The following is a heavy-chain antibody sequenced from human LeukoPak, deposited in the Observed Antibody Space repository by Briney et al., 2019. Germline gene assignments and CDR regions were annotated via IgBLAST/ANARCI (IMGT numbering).Heavy chain of an antibody. CDR1: GYTFTGYY. J-gene: IGHJ4*02. V-gene: IGHV1-2*02. CDR2: INPNSGGT. D-gene: IGHD2-2*01. CDR3: ARDRRTVGDY. Sequence: ASVKVSFTASGYTFTGYYMHWVRQAPGQGLEWMGWINPNSGGTNYAQKFQGRVTMTRDTSTSTVYMELSSLRSEDTAVYYCARDRRTVGDYWGQGTLVTVSS.